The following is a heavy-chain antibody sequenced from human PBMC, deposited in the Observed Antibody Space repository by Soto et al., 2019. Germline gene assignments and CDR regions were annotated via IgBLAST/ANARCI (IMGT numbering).Heavy chain of an antibody. Sequence: PGGSVRLSCAASGFTFSSYAIHWVRQAPGKGLEWVAVISYDGSNKYYADSVKGRFTISRDNSKNTLYLQMNSLRAEDTAVYYCARVHTALSYWGQGTLVTVSS. J-gene: IGHJ4*02. D-gene: IGHD5-18*01. CDR3: ARVHTALSY. CDR1: GFTFSSYA. CDR2: ISYDGSNK. V-gene: IGHV3-30-3*01.